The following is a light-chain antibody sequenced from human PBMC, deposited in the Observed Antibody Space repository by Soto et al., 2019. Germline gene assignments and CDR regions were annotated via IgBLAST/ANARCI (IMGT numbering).Light chain of an antibody. CDR1: SSNIGSNY. CDR2: SNN. J-gene: IGLJ3*02. Sequence: QSALTQPPSASGTPGQRGTISCSGSSSNIGSNYVYWYQQLPGTAPKLLIYSNNQRPSGVPDRFSGSKSGTSASLAISGLRSEDEADYYCAAWDDSLSGWVFGGGTKLTVL. CDR3: AAWDDSLSGWV. V-gene: IGLV1-47*02.